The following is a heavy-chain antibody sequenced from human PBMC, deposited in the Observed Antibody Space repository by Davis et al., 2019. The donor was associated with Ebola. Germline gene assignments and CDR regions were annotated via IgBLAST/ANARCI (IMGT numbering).Heavy chain of an antibody. V-gene: IGHV3-30*03. CDR1: GFTFSSYG. D-gene: IGHD1-14*01. CDR3: ARDLPGGDWYFDL. CDR2: ISYDGSNK. Sequence: GGSLRLSCAASGFTFSSYGMHWVRQAPGKGLEWVAVISYDGSNKYYADSVKGRFTISRDNSKNTLYLQMSSLRAEDTAVYYCARDLPGGDWYFDLWGRGTLVTVSS. J-gene: IGHJ2*01.